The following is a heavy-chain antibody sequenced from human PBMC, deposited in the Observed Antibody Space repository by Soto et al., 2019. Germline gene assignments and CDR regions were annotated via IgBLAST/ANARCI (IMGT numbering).Heavy chain of an antibody. CDR3: ARDRNGWFGELLSVDYFDY. CDR1: GFTFSDYY. CDR2: ISSSSSYT. J-gene: IGHJ4*02. V-gene: IGHV3-11*06. D-gene: IGHD3-10*01. Sequence: GGSLRLSCAASGFTFSDYYMSWIRQAPGKGLEWVSYISSSSSYTNYADSVKGRFTISRDNAKNSLYLQMNSLRAEDTAVYYCARDRNGWFGELLSVDYFDYWGQGTLVTVSS.